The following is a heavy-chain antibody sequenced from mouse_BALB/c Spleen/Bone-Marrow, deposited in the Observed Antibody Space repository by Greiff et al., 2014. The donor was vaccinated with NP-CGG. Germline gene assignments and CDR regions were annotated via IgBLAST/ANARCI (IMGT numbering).Heavy chain of an antibody. V-gene: IGHV1S81*02. J-gene: IGHJ2*01. CDR1: GYTFTSYW. CDR3: ARTYFDY. Sequence: QVQLKQSGAELVKPGASVKLSCKASGYTFTSYWMHWAKQRPGQGLEWIGEINPSNGRTNYNEKFKSKATLTVDKSSSTAYMQLSSLTSEDSAVYYCARTYFDYWGQGTTLTVSS. CDR2: INPSNGRT.